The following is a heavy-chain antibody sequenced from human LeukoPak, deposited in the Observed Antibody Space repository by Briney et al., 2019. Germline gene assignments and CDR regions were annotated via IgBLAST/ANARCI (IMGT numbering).Heavy chain of an antibody. D-gene: IGHD3-10*01. J-gene: IGHJ4*02. V-gene: IGHV3-53*01. CDR2: IYSGGST. CDR1: GFTFSSYA. CDR3: ARDPDNGSGSYGD. Sequence: GGSLRLSCAASGFTFSSYAMSWVRQAPGKGLEWVSVIYSGGSTYYADSVKGRFTISRDNSKNTLYLQMNSLRAEDTAVYYCARDPDNGSGSYGDWGQGTLVTVSS.